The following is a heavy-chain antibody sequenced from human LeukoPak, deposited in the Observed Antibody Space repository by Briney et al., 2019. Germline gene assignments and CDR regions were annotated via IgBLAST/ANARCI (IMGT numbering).Heavy chain of an antibody. CDR1: GYTLAKLS. J-gene: IGHJ4*02. CDR2: FHPEYYDT. Sequence: ASVKVSCKVSGYTLAKLSIHWVRQAPGEGLEWMEGFHPEYYDTIYAQKFQGRVAMTEDTSTDTAYMELSSLRSEDTAVYYCATAAYWGQGTLVTVSS. V-gene: IGHV1-24*01. CDR3: ATAAY.